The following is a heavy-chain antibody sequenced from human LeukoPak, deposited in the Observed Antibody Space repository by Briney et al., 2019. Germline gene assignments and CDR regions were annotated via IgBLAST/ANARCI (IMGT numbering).Heavy chain of an antibody. CDR3: AREVPGVMVAFDL. V-gene: IGHV3-7*01. Sequence: GGSLRLSCVGSGFIFSPYWMSWVRQAPGKGLEWLANIEKHGSADYYVDSVKGRFTISRDNAKNSLSLQLDSLRVDDTAVYYCAREVPGVMVAFDLWGQGTMVTVSP. CDR2: IEKHGSAD. J-gene: IGHJ3*01. CDR1: GFIFSPYW. D-gene: IGHD2-2*01.